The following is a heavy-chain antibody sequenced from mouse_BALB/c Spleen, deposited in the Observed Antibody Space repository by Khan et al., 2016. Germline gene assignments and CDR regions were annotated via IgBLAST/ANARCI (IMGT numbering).Heavy chain of an antibody. CDR2: IRLKSNNYAT. CDR1: GFTFSNYW. CDR3: NTGFAY. J-gene: IGHJ3*01. Sequence: EVKLEVSGGGLVQPGGSMKLSCVASGFTFSNYWMNWVRQSPEKGLEWVAEIRLKSNNYATHYAESVKGRFTISRDDSKSSVYLQMNNLRAEDTGIYYCNTGFAYWGQGTLVTVSA. V-gene: IGHV6-6*02.